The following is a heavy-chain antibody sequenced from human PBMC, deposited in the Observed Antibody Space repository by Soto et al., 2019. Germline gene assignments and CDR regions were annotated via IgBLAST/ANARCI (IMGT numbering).Heavy chain of an antibody. Sequence: GGSLRLSCAASGFTFSSYGMHWVRQAPGKGLEWVAVISYDGSNKYYADSVKGRFTISRDNSKNTLYLQMNSLRAEDTAVYYRAKDKEWELPYGPKLIDYWGQGTLVTVSS. V-gene: IGHV3-30*18. CDR1: GFTFSSYG. CDR3: AKDKEWELPYGPKLIDY. D-gene: IGHD1-26*01. CDR2: ISYDGSNK. J-gene: IGHJ4*02.